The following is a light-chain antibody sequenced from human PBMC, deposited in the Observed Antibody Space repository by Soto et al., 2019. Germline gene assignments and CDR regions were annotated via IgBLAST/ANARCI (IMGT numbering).Light chain of an antibody. CDR3: QQYGSLPIT. J-gene: IGKJ5*01. CDR1: ERISSD. CDR2: GAS. V-gene: IGKV3-15*01. Sequence: EVVMTQSPATLSVSPGEIATLSFSASERISSDVAWYQQKPGQAPRLLIYGASTRVTGIPARFSGSGSGTDFTLTISRVAPEDFAVYYCQQYGSLPITFGQGTRLEIK.